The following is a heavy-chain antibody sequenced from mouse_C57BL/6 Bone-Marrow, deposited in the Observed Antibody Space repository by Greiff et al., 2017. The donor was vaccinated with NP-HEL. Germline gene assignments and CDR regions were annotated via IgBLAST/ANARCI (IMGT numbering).Heavy chain of an antibody. J-gene: IGHJ2*01. CDR2: IDPENGDT. Sequence: EVKLQESGAELVRPGASVKLSCTASGFNIKDDYMHWVKQRPEQGLEWIGWIDPENGDTEYASKFQGKATITADTSSNTAYLQLSSLTSEDTAVYYCTVYDRFYWGQGTTLTVSS. V-gene: IGHV14-4*01. CDR3: TVYDRFY. D-gene: IGHD2-12*01. CDR1: GFNIKDDY.